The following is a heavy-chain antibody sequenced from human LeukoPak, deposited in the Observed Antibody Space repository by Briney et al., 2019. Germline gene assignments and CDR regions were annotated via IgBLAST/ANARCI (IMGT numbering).Heavy chain of an antibody. J-gene: IGHJ6*03. Sequence: PGGSLRLSCAASGFTFDDYAMHWVRQAPGKGRGGASGISWNGGSIGYADSVKGRFTISRDNAKNSLYLQMNSLRAEDTALYYCARVYTLLPITIFDYYMDVWGKGTTVTVSS. D-gene: IGHD3-3*01. V-gene: IGHV3-9*01. CDR2: ISWNGGSI. CDR3: ARVYTLLPITIFDYYMDV. CDR1: GFTFDDYA.